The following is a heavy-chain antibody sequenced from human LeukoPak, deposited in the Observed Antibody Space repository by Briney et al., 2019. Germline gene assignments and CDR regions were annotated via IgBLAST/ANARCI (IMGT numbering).Heavy chain of an antibody. V-gene: IGHV4-61*01. J-gene: IGHJ4*02. CDR1: GGSVSSGSYY. Sequence: KSSETLSLTCTVSGGSVSSGSYYWSWIRQPPGKGLEWIGYIYYSGSTNYNPSLKSRVTISVDTSKNQFSLKLSSVTAADTAVYYCARFTYYYGSSGYIFDYWGQGTLVTVSS. D-gene: IGHD3-22*01. CDR2: IYYSGST. CDR3: ARFTYYYGSSGYIFDY.